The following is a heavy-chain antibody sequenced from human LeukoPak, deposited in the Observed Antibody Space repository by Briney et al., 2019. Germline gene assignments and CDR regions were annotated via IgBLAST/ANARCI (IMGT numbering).Heavy chain of an antibody. V-gene: IGHV3-23*01. CDR3: AKGPLGSCSGGRCYPFDY. J-gene: IGHJ4*02. CDR2: ITNSGGST. CDR1: GFTFSSYA. Sequence: AGGSLRLSCAASGFTFSSYAMSWVRQAPGKGLEWVSVITNSGGSTGYADSVKGRFTMSRDNSKNTLFLQMNSLRAEDTAIYYCAKGPLGSCSGGRCYPFDYWGQGSLVTVSS. D-gene: IGHD2-15*01.